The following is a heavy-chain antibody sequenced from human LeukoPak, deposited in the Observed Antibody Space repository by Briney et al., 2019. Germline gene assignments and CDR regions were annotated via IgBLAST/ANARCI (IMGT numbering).Heavy chain of an antibody. CDR1: GFTFSDAW. CDR3: TTRRQDGW. J-gene: IGHJ4*02. Sequence: PGGSLRLSCVGPGFTFSDAWMSWVRQAPGKELEWVGRIKSKSDGGTIDYAAPVKGRFTISRDGSRNTLYLQMNSLKTEDTAVYYCTTRRQDGWWGQGTLVTVS. V-gene: IGHV3-15*01. CDR2: IKSKSDGGTI. D-gene: IGHD2-15*01.